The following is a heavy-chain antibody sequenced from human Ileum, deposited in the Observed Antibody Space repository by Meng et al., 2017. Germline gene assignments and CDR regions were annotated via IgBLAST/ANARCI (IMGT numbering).Heavy chain of an antibody. J-gene: IGHJ3*01. V-gene: IGHV3-74*01. Sequence: GESLKISCAASGFTFSNFWMHWVRQAPGKGIIWVSRISGDGSSTSYADSVQGRFIISRDNAKNTLYLQINSLRAEDTAVYYCARSQLLPDDAFDLWGQGTVVTVSS. CDR2: ISGDGSST. CDR1: GFTFSNFW. CDR3: ARSQLLPDDAFDL. D-gene: IGHD3-10*01.